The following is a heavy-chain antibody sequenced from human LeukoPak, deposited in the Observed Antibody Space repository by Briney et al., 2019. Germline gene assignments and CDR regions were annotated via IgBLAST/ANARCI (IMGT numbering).Heavy chain of an antibody. D-gene: IGHD5-18*01. CDR1: GFTLSDYY. CDR2: ISGGGGTI. J-gene: IGHJ4*02. CDR3: ARDLGYSYGSDY. V-gene: IGHV3-11*01. Sequence: GGSLRLSCAASGFTLSDYYMSWIRQAPGKGLEWVSYISGGGGTIYYADSVRGRFTVSRDNAKNSLYLQMNSLRAADTAVYYCARDLGYSYGSDYWGQGTLVTVSS.